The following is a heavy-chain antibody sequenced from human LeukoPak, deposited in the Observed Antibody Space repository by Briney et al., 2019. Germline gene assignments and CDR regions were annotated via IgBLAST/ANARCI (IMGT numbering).Heavy chain of an antibody. CDR3: ARIRGLLRRYCSGGSCYSFSPFDP. J-gene: IGHJ5*02. CDR1: GYTFTSYG. CDR2: ISAYNGNT. D-gene: IGHD2-15*01. Sequence: ASVKVSCKASGYTFTSYGISWVRQAPGQGLEWMGWISAYNGNTNYAQKLQGRVTMTTDTSTSTAYMELRSLRSDDTAVYYCARIRGLLRRYCSGGSCYSFSPFDPWGQGTLVTVSS. V-gene: IGHV1-18*01.